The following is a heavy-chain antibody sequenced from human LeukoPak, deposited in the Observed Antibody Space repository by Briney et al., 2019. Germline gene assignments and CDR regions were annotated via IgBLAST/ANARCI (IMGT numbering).Heavy chain of an antibody. CDR1: EFTLDDYA. CDR2: IRNKAYGGTT. J-gene: IGHJ4*02. CDR3: SRDPRLLDF. Sequence: GGLRRLNCTATEFTLDDYARRWVLHVLANGQEWVGFIRNKAYGGTTEYAASVRGRFTISKDDSKIIAYLQMNSLKTEDTAVYYCSRDPRLLDFWGQGTLVTVTS. D-gene: IGHD5-18*01. V-gene: IGHV3-49*04.